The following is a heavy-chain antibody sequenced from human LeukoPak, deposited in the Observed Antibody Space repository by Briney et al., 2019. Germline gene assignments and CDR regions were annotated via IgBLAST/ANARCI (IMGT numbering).Heavy chain of an antibody. Sequence: SGTALVKPPQTLTLTCTFSGFSLRTGGRCVSWIRQPPGKALEWLSRSDWDDDKHYSTALKTRLTISKDTSKNQVVLTMTNMDPVDTATYYCARIPTVAGPYFDYWGQGTLVTVSS. D-gene: IGHD6-19*01. CDR3: ARIPTVAGPYFDY. V-gene: IGHV2-70*11. J-gene: IGHJ4*02. CDR2: SDWDDDK. CDR1: GFSLRTGGRC.